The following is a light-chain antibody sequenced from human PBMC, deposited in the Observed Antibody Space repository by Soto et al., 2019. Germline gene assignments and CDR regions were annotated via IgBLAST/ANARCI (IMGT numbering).Light chain of an antibody. CDR1: QSVSSY. V-gene: IGKV3-11*01. J-gene: IGKJ4*01. CDR2: DAS. CDR3: QQRSNWPPT. Sequence: EIVFTQSPATLSLSPGERATLSCRASQSVSSYLAWYQQKPGQAPRLLIYDASNRATGIPARFSGSESGTDFTLTISSLEPEEFAVYYCQQRSNWPPTFGGGTKVEIK.